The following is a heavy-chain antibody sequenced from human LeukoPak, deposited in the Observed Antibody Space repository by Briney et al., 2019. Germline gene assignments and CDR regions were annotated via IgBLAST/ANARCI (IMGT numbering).Heavy chain of an antibody. V-gene: IGHV1-69*06. J-gene: IGHJ4*02. CDR3: ARGGYGDHLYDY. D-gene: IGHD4-17*01. CDR2: IIPIFGTA. CDR1: GGTFSRYA. Sequence: SVKVSCKASGGTFSRYAISWVRQAPGQGLEWMGGIIPIFGTANYAQKFQGRVAITADKSTSTAYMELSSLRSEDTAVYYCARGGYGDHLYDYWGQGTLVTVSS.